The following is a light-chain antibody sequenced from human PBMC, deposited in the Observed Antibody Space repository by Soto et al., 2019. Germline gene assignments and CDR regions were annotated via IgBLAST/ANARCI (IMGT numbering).Light chain of an antibody. J-gene: IGKJ2*01. CDR1: QTITTC. V-gene: IGKV1-39*01. CDR3: QQSDSTPPT. CDR2: APS. Sequence: DILMTQSPSSLSSSVGDRVTITCRTSQTITTCLNWYQQKPGKAPTLLIFAPSSLQSGVPSRFSGSGSGTDFTLTISSLQPEDFATYYCQQSDSTPPTFGQGTTLEI.